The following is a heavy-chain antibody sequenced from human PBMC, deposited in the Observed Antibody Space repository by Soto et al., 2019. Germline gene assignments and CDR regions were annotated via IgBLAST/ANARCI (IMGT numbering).Heavy chain of an antibody. CDR3: ARGDGYNKGLWRYYYGMDV. CDR2: ISSSSSYI. V-gene: IGHV3-21*01. D-gene: IGHD5-12*01. J-gene: IGHJ6*02. Sequence: EVQLVESGGGLVKPGGSLRLSCAASGFTFSSYSMNWVRQAPGKGLEWVSSISSSSSYIYYADSVKGRFTISRDNAKNSLYLQMNSLRAEDTAVYYCARGDGYNKGLWRYYYGMDVWGQGTTVTVSS. CDR1: GFTFSSYS.